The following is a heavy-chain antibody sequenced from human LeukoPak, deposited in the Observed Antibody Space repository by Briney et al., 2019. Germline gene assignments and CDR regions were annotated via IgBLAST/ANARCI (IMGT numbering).Heavy chain of an antibody. CDR2: INAGNGNT. Sequence: GASVKVSCKASGYTFTSYAMHWVRQAPGQRLEWMGWINAGNGNTKYSQKFQGRATITRDTSASTAYMELSSLRSEDTAVYYCARSYYYDSSGYYYELDYWGQGTLVTVSS. CDR3: ARSYYYDSSGYYYELDY. V-gene: IGHV1-3*01. CDR1: GYTFTSYA. J-gene: IGHJ4*02. D-gene: IGHD3-22*01.